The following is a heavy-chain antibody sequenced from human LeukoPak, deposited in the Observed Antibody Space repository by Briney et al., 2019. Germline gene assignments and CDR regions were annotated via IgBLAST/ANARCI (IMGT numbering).Heavy chain of an antibody. V-gene: IGHV3-11*01. Sequence: GGSLRLSCAASGFTFSAHYMSWIRQAPGKGLEWVSYISNDGITINYADSVKGRFTVSRDNAKNTLYLQMNSLRAEDTAVYYCAKDRGRVGAALELDYWGQGTLVTVSS. CDR3: AKDRGRVGAALELDY. J-gene: IGHJ4*02. CDR1: GFTFSAHY. CDR2: ISNDGITI. D-gene: IGHD2-15*01.